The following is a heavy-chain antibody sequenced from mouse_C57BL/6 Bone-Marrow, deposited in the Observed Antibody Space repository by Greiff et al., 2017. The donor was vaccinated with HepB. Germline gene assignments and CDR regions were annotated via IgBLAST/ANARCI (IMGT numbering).Heavy chain of an antibody. CDR3: AREFIKGGY. CDR1: GYPFTSYW. V-gene: IGHV1-55*01. CDR2: IYPGSGST. J-gene: IGHJ2*01. D-gene: IGHD1-1*01. Sequence: VQLQQSGAELVKPGASVKMSCKASGYPFTSYWLTWVKQRPGQGLEWIGDIYPGSGSTNYNEKFKSKATLTVDTSSSTAYMQLSSLTSEDSAVYYCAREFIKGGYWGQGTTLTVSS.